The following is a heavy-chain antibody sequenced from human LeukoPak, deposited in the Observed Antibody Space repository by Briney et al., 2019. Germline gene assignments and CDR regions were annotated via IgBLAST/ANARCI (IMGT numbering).Heavy chain of an antibody. Sequence: GGSLRLSCAASGFTFSSYAMSWVRQAPGKGLEWVSAISGSGGSTYYADSVKGRFTISRDNSKNTLYPQMNSLRAEDTAVYYCAKARHPDLELPYYFDYWGQGTLVTVSS. CDR1: GFTFSSYA. CDR3: AKARHPDLELPYYFDY. D-gene: IGHD1-7*01. V-gene: IGHV3-23*01. CDR2: ISGSGGST. J-gene: IGHJ4*02.